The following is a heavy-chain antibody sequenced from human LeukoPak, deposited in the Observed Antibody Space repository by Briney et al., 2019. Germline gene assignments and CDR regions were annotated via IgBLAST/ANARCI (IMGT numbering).Heavy chain of an antibody. CDR3: ATVGVELWSSPFMGRGDWFDP. D-gene: IGHD3-10*01. CDR1: GYTFATQW. CDR2: FYPDDSDT. J-gene: IGHJ5*02. V-gene: IGHV5-51*01. Sequence: GESLKISCKASGYTFATQWIGWVRQMPGKGLEWMGIFYPDDSDTTYSPSFQGQVTISAGKSISTAYLQWDSLKASDTAMYYCATVGVELWSSPFMGRGDWFDPWGQGTLVTVSS.